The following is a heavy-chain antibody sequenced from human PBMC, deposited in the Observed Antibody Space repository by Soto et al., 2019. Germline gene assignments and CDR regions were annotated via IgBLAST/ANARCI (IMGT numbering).Heavy chain of an antibody. CDR2: SIGGNGNI. CDR1: GYAFTSDV. D-gene: IGHD3-9*01. CDR3: ARDILFDY. V-gene: IGHV1-3*01. Sequence: SLKLSCKASGYAFTSDVMHWVRQAPGQRLEWMGWSIGGNGNIKYSQKFQGRVTITRDTSASTAYMELSSLRSEDTAVYYCARDILFDYWGQGTLVTGSS. J-gene: IGHJ4*02.